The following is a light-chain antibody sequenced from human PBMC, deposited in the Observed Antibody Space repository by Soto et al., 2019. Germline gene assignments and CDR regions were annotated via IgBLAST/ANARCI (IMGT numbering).Light chain of an antibody. CDR1: RSDVGAYDY. CDR3: SLYTSSDTPYV. J-gene: IGLJ1*01. CDR2: VVS. Sequence: QSALTQPTSVSGSPGQSITISCTGTRSDVGAYDYVSWYQQHPDKAPKLIISVVSNRPSGVSNRFSGSKSGNTASLTISGLQAEDEADYYCSLYTSSDTPYVFGTGTKVTVL. V-gene: IGLV2-14*01.